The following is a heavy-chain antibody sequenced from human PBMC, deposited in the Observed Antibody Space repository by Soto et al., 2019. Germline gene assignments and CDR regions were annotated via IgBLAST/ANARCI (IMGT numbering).Heavy chain of an antibody. V-gene: IGHV5-10-1*01. J-gene: IGHJ4*02. D-gene: IGHD3-22*01. CDR1: GYSFSGYW. CDR2: IDTSDSQN. Sequence: GESLKISCKGSGYSFSGYWITWVRQKPGKGLEWMGRIDTSDSQNYYSPSFRGHVTISGTKSITTVFLQWSSLMASDTAMYYCARQIYDSDTGPNFQYYFDSWGQGTPVTVSS. CDR3: ARQIYDSDTGPNFQYYFDS.